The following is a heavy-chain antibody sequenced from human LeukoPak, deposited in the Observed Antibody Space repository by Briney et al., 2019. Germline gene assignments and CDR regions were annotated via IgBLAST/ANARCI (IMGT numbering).Heavy chain of an antibody. CDR3: ARRLTHPDIAAAKPTYHYHYGLHV. CDR2: IYPGDSDT. J-gene: IGHJ6*02. V-gene: IGHV5-51*01. CDR1: GNRSTRYW. D-gene: IGHD6-13*01. Sequence: GESLKISGEGSGNRSTRYWIGGVRQMPGKGLEWMGIIYPGDSDTRYSPSFQGQVTISADKSISTAYLQWSSLKASDTATYYCARRLTHPDIAAAKPTYHYHYGLHVWGQGTTVTVSS.